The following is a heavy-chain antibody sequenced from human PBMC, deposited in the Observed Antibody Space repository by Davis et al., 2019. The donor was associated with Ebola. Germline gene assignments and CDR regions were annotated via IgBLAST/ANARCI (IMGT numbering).Heavy chain of an antibody. J-gene: IGHJ6*02. CDR1: GYTFTSYD. V-gene: IGHV1-8*01. CDR2: MNPNSGNT. Sequence: ASVKVSCKASGYTFTSYDINWVRQATGQGLEWMGWMNPNSGNTGYAQKFQGRVTMTRNTSISTAYMELRSLRSEDTAVYYCAAGIISNYYYYGMDVWGQGTTVTVSS. D-gene: IGHD3-16*01. CDR3: AAGIISNYYYYGMDV.